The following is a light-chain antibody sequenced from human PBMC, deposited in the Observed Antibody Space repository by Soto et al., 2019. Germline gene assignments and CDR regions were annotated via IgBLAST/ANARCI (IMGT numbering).Light chain of an antibody. Sequence: EIELTQSPGTLSLSPGERATLXCRASQSVSSSYLAWYQQKPGQAPRPLIYGASSRATGIPDRFSGSESGTDFTLTISRLEPEDFAVYYCQQYGSSPRTFGQGTKVDTK. CDR2: GAS. CDR1: QSVSSSY. CDR3: QQYGSSPRT. V-gene: IGKV3-20*01. J-gene: IGKJ1*01.